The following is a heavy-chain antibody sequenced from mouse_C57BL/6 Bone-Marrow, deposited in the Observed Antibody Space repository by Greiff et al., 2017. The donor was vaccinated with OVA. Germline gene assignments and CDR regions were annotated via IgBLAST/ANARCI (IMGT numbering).Heavy chain of an antibody. CDR2: IRNKANGYTT. Sequence: DVMLVESGGGLVQPGGSLSLSCAASGFTFTDYYMSWVRQPPGKALEWLGFIRNKANGYTTEYSASVKGRFTISRDNSQSILYLQMNALRAEDSATYYCARSLDGYYDWFAYWGQGTLVTVSA. D-gene: IGHD2-3*01. CDR3: ARSLDGYYDWFAY. V-gene: IGHV7-3*01. CDR1: GFTFTDYY. J-gene: IGHJ3*01.